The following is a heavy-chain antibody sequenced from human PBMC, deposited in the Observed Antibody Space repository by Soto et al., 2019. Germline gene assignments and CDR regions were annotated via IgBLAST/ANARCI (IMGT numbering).Heavy chain of an antibody. V-gene: IGHV4-39*01. CDR3: AGLAPYNWNDVLFDY. D-gene: IGHD1-20*01. J-gene: IGHJ4*02. CDR1: GGSISSSSYY. Sequence: QLQLQESGPGLVKPSETLSLTCTVSGGSISSSSYYWGWIRQPPGKGLEWIGSIYYSGSTYYNPSLKSRVTISVDTSKNQFSLKLSSVTAADTAVYYCAGLAPYNWNDVLFDYWRQGTLVTVSS. CDR2: IYYSGST.